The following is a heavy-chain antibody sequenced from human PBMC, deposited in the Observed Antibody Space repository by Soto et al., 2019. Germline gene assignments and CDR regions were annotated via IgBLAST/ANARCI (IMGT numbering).Heavy chain of an antibody. CDR2: INHSGST. CDR1: GGSFSGYY. CDR3: ARGLYNWNYRFLADDAFDI. J-gene: IGHJ3*02. Sequence: SETLSLTCAVYGGSFSGYYWSWIRQPPGKGLEWIGEINHSGSTNYNPSLKSRVTISVDTSKNQFSLKLSSVTAADTAVYYCARGLYNWNYRFLADDAFDIWGQGTMVTVSS. D-gene: IGHD1-7*01. V-gene: IGHV4-34*01.